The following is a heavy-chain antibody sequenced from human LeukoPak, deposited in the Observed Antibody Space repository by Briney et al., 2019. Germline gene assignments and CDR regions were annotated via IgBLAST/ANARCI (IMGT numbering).Heavy chain of an antibody. CDR2: IYTSGST. V-gene: IGHV4-61*02. D-gene: IGHD6-13*01. J-gene: IGHJ6*02. CDR3: ARDVSSWAYYHYRMDV. Sequence: SQTLSLTCTVSGGSISSGSYYWSWIRQPAGKGLEWIGRIYTSGSTNYNPSLKSRVTISVDTSKNRFSLKLSSVTAADTAVYYFARDVSSWAYYHYRMDVWGQGTTVTVSS. CDR1: GGSISSGSYY.